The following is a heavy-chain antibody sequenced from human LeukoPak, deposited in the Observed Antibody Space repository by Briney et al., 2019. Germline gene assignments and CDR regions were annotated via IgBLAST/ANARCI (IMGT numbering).Heavy chain of an antibody. D-gene: IGHD3-3*01. CDR2: IKQDGSEK. V-gene: IGHV3-7*01. CDR1: GFTFSSNW. J-gene: IGHJ4*02. CDR3: ARSRFCDY. Sequence: GGSLRLSCAASGFTFSSNWMNWVRQAPGKGLEWVANIKQDGSEKYYVDSVKGRFTISRDNAKNSQYLQMNSLRAEDTAVYYCARSRFCDYRGQGTLVTASS.